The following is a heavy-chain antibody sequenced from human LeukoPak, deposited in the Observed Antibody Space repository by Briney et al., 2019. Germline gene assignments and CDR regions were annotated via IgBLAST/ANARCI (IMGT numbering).Heavy chain of an antibody. J-gene: IGHJ6*02. CDR2: ISSSSSYI. CDR1: GFTFSSYS. Sequence: GGSLRLSCAASGFTFSSYSMNWVRQAPGKGLEWVSSISSSSSYIYYADSVKGRFTISRDNAKNSLYLQINSLRAEDTAVYYCARVTGEYYYGMDVWGQGTTVTVSS. V-gene: IGHV3-21*01. D-gene: IGHD7-27*01. CDR3: ARVTGEYYYGMDV.